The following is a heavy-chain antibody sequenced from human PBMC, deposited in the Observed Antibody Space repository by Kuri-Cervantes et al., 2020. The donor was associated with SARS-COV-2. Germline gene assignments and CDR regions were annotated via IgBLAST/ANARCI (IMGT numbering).Heavy chain of an antibody. CDR2: IYHSGST. Sequence: SETLSLTCTVSGGSISSYYWSWIRQPPGKGLEWIGYIYHSGSTYYNPSLKSRVTISVDRSKNQFSLKLSSVTAADTAVYYCARDFTVAGAFDIWGQGTMVTVSS. V-gene: IGHV4-59*12. J-gene: IGHJ3*02. D-gene: IGHD4-23*01. CDR1: GGSISSYY. CDR3: ARDFTVAGAFDI.